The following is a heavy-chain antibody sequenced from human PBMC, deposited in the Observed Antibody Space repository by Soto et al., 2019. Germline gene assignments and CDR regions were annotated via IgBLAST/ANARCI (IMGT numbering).Heavy chain of an antibody. CDR3: AVAMVREILIFESSGMHV. CDR1: GGSFNNYA. J-gene: IGHJ6*02. D-gene: IGHD3-10*01. CDR2: IIPNFDTP. V-gene: IGHV1-69*01. Sequence: QVHLVQSGAEVKKPGSSVKVSCKTSGGSFNNYAVSWVRQAPGQGLEWMGGIIPNFDTPNYAQKFQDRVTIIADESTSTDYMELRSLRSNDTDVYYCAVAMVREILIFESSGMHVWGQGTTVIVSS.